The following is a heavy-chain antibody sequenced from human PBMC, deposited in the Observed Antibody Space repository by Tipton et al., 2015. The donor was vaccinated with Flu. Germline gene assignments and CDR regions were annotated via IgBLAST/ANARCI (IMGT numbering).Heavy chain of an antibody. D-gene: IGHD6-13*01. J-gene: IGHJ4*02. CDR3: ARDLGSSGSFDY. Sequence: LRLSCTVSGGSISSSSHYWGWIRQAPGRGLEWVGSIYYTWYPYYNSSLKSRLAMSIDTSKKQFSLRLSSVTAADTAVYYCARDLGSSGSFDYWGQGTLVTASS. CDR1: GGSISSSSHY. V-gene: IGHV4-39*07. CDR2: IYYTWYP.